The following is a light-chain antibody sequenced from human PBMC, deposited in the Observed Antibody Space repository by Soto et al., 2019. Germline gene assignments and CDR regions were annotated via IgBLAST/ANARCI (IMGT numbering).Light chain of an antibody. Sequence: QSALTQPASVSGSPGQSITISCTGTSSDGGTYNLISWYQQPPGNPPKLMIYEGNKRPSGVSNRFSGSKSGNTASLTISGLQAEDEGDYYCSSYVGSGTYVVFGGGTKVTVL. CDR2: EGN. CDR1: SSDGGTYNL. CDR3: SSYVGSGTYVV. V-gene: IGLV2-23*01. J-gene: IGLJ2*01.